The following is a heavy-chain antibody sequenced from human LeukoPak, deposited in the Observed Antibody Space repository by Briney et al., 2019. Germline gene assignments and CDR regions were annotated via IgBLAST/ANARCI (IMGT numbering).Heavy chain of an antibody. D-gene: IGHD3-22*01. Sequence: GGSLRLSCAASGFTFSSYAMSWVRQAPAKGLEWVSAIIESGGRTYYADSVKGRFTISRDNAKNSLYLQMNSLRAEDTAVYYCARGPTMIVVASHDAFDIWGQGTMVTVSS. J-gene: IGHJ3*02. CDR3: ARGPTMIVVASHDAFDI. CDR1: GFTFSSYA. CDR2: IIESGGRT. V-gene: IGHV3-23*01.